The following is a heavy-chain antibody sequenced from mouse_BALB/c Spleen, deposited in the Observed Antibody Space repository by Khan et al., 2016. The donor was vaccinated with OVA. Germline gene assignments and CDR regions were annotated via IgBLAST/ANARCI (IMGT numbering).Heavy chain of an antibody. CDR2: IYPGSNNT. J-gene: IGHJ3*01. D-gene: IGHD4-1*01. CDR1: GYTFTDYN. Sequence: QVQLKESGAELARPGASVKLSCKASGYTFTDYNINWVKQRTGQGLEWIGEIYPGSNNTYYNEKFKGKATLTADKSSSTDYMQLSSLASEDSAVDFCEREWEAWFPYRGQGTLVTVSA. V-gene: IGHV1-77*01. CDR3: EREWEAWFPY.